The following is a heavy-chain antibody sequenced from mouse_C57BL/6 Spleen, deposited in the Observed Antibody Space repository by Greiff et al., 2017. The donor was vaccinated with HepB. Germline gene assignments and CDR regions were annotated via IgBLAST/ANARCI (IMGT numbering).Heavy chain of an antibody. CDR2: IYPGDGDT. CDR3: ARAGGSAWFAY. J-gene: IGHJ3*01. V-gene: IGHV1-82*01. Sequence: VQLQQSGPELVKPGASVKISCKASGYAFSSSWMNWVKQRPGKGLEWIGRIYPGDGDTNYNGKFKGRATLTADKSSSTAYMQLSSLTSEDSAVCFWARAGGSAWFAYWGQGTLVTVSA. CDR1: GYAFSSSW. D-gene: IGHD3-2*02.